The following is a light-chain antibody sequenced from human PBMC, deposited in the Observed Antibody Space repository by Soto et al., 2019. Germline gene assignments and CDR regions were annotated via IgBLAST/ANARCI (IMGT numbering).Light chain of an antibody. Sequence: DIQLTQSPSFLSASVGDRVTITCRASQGSSSYLAWYQQKPGKAPKLLIYSASTLQSGVPSMFSGSGSGTEFTLPISPLQPEDCAPCCCLQLNSSPYTFGQGTKLEIK. CDR3: LQLNSSPYT. CDR1: QGSSSY. CDR2: SAS. J-gene: IGKJ2*01. V-gene: IGKV1-9*01.